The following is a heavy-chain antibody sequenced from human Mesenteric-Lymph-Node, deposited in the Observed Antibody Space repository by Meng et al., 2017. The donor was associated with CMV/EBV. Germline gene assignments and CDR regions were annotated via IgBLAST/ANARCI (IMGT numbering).Heavy chain of an antibody. Sequence: GGSLRLSCAASGFTFSSYWMSCVRQAPGKGLEWVANIKQDGSEKYYVDSVKGRFTISRDNAKNSLYLQMNSLRAEDTAVYYCARESSRGGYYDSSGHLSLFDYWGQGTLVTVSS. D-gene: IGHD3-22*01. CDR2: IKQDGSEK. CDR3: ARESSRGGYYDSSGHLSLFDY. J-gene: IGHJ4*02. CDR1: GFTFSSYW. V-gene: IGHV3-7*01.